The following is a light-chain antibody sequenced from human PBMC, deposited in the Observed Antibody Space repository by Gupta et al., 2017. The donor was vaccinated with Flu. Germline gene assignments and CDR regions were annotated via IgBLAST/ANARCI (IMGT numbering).Light chain of an antibody. V-gene: IGKV4-1*01. Sequence: DVVMTQSPDSLAVSLGERATINCKSSQSVLHSSTSKNYLAWYQQKPGQPPKLIISWGSTRESGGPDRFSGSGSGTDFTLTISSRQAEDVAVYYCQQAYSSVFFGGGTKVEIK. J-gene: IGKJ4*01. CDR3: QQAYSSVF. CDR2: WGS. CDR1: QSVLHSSTSKNY.